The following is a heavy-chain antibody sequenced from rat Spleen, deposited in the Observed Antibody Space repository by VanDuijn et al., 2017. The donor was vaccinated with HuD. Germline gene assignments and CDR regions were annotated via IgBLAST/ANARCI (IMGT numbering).Heavy chain of an antibody. CDR2: ISSDGGRN. V-gene: IGHV5-29*01. CDR1: GFTFSNFD. D-gene: IGHD1-9*01. CDR3: ARRHYGYTDYFDY. J-gene: IGHJ2*01. Sequence: EVQLVESGGGLVQPGRSLKLSCAASGFTFSNFDMAWVRQAPTKGLEWVATISSDGGRNFYRDSVKGRFTISRDNAKSTLSLQMDSLRYEDTATYYCARRHYGYTDYFDYWGQGVMVTVSS.